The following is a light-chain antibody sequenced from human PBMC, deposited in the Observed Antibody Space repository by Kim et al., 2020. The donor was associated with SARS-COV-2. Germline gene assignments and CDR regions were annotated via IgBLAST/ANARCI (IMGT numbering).Light chain of an antibody. CDR3: QQYSSYPIT. V-gene: IGKV1-16*02. CDR1: QGNNNY. J-gene: IGKJ5*01. CDR2: GAS. Sequence: ASVRDRVTITCQASQGNNNYLAWFQQKPGKAPKSLIYGASSLQIGVPSKFSGSRSGTDFNLTIISLQTEDFATYYCQQYSSYPITFGQRTRLEIK.